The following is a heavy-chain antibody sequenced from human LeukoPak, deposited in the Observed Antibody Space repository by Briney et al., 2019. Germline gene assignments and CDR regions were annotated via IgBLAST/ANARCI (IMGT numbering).Heavy chain of an antibody. CDR2: IYPGDSDT. V-gene: IGHV5-51*01. D-gene: IGHD5-24*01. Sequence: GESLKISCKGSGYNFTNYWIGWVRQMPGKGLEWMGIIYPGDSDTTYSPSFQGQVTISADKSISTAYLQWSSLKASDTAMYYCAKDRAQLEMIATHYYFDYWGQGTLVTVSS. CDR3: AKDRAQLEMIATHYYFDY. J-gene: IGHJ4*02. CDR1: GYNFTNYW.